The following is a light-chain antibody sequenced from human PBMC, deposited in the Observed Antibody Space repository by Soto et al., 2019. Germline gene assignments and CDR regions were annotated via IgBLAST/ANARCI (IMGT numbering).Light chain of an antibody. CDR1: QGIRND. Sequence: AIQMTQSPSSLSASVGDRVTITCRASQGIRNDLGWYQQKPGKAPKILIYAASIFQSGVPSRFSGSGTGTDFTLTISSLQPDDFANYYCLQDYNYPRTFGQGTKVDIK. V-gene: IGKV1-6*01. CDR2: AAS. CDR3: LQDYNYPRT. J-gene: IGKJ1*01.